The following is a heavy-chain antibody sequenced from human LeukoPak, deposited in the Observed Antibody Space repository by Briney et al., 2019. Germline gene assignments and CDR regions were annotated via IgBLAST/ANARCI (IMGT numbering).Heavy chain of an antibody. CDR3: ARDQDFGVVPDAFDI. V-gene: IGHV3-21*01. CDR1: GFTFSSYS. CDR2: ISSSSYI. Sequence: PGGSLRLSCAASGFTFSSYSMNWVRQAPGKGVEWGSSISSSSYIYYTDSVKGRFTISRDNTKNSLYLQMNSLRAEDTAVYYCARDQDFGVVPDAFDIWGQGTMVTVSS. J-gene: IGHJ3*02. D-gene: IGHD3-3*01.